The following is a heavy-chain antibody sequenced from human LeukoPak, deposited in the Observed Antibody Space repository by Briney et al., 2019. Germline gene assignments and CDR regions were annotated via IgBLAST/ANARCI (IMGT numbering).Heavy chain of an antibody. V-gene: IGHV4-59*08. CDR1: GGPISSSY. D-gene: IGHD6-19*01. CDR3: ARLKGYSSGWYPSYYFDY. Sequence: PSETLSLTCTVSGGPISSSYWSWIRQPPGKGLEWLGFIYYSGNTNYNPSLKSRVIISVDTSKNRFSLKLSSVTAADTAVYYCARLKGYSSGWYPSYYFDYWGQGTLVTVSS. J-gene: IGHJ4*02. CDR2: IYYSGNT.